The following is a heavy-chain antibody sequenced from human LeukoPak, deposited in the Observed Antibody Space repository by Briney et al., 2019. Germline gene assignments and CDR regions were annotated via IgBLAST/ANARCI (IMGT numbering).Heavy chain of an antibody. CDR3: ARAIRGSASYGTNYYYYMDV. D-gene: IGHD2-2*01. CDR1: GDSISSSNCY. Sequence: KTSETLSLTCTVSGDSISSSNCYWGWIRQPPGKGLEWIGSIYFSGGTYYNASLKSRVTISVDTSKNQFSLKLSSVTAADTAVYFCARAIRGSASYGTNYYYYMDVWGKGTTVAVSS. J-gene: IGHJ6*03. CDR2: IYFSGGT. V-gene: IGHV4-39*01.